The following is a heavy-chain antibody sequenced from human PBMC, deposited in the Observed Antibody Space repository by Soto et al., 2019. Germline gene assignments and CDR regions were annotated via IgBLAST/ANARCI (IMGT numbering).Heavy chain of an antibody. V-gene: IGHV3-30-3*01. CDR3: ARETYYDFWSGPYYGMDV. CDR2: ISYDGSNK. CDR1: GFTFSSYA. Sequence: GGSLRLSCAASGFTFSSYAMHWVRQAPGKGLEWVAVISYDGSNKYYADSVKGRFTISRDNSKNTLYLQMNSLRAEDTAVYYCARETYYDFWSGPYYGMDVWGQGTTVTVSS. D-gene: IGHD3-3*01. J-gene: IGHJ6*02.